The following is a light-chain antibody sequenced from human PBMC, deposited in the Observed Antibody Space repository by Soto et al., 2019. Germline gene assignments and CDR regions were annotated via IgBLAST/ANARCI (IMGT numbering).Light chain of an antibody. CDR1: QSISSY. J-gene: IGKJ2*01. CDR2: DVS. CDR3: QPYNNN. Sequence: DIQMTQSPSSLSASVGDRVTITCRASQSISSYLNWYQQKPGKAPKLLIYDVSTLGSGVPSRFSGSGSGTEFTLTISSLQPDDFATYYCQPYNNNFGQGTKVDIK. V-gene: IGKV1-5*01.